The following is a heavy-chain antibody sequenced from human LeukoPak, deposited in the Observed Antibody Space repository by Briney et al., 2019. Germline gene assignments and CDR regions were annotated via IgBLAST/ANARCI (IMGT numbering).Heavy chain of an antibody. D-gene: IGHD5-12*01. Sequence: PSETLSLTCTVSGGSISSYYWSWIRQPAGKGLEWIGRIYTSGSTNYNPSLKSRVTMSVDTSKNQFSLKLSSVTAADTAVYYCARTKQPRIQWRAFDIWGQGTMVTVSS. CDR2: IYTSGST. J-gene: IGHJ3*02. V-gene: IGHV4-4*07. CDR3: ARTKQPRIQWRAFDI. CDR1: GGSISSYY.